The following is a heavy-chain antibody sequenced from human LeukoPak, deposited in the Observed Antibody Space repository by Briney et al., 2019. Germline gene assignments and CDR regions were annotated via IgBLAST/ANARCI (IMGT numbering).Heavy chain of an antibody. Sequence: SETLTLTCTVSGGSISSYYWSWIRQPPGKGLEWIGYIYTSGSTNYNPSLKSRVTISVDTSKNQFPLKLSSVTAADTAVYYCARGIPSDYWGQGTLVTVSS. D-gene: IGHD2-21*01. CDR2: IYTSGST. J-gene: IGHJ4*02. V-gene: IGHV4-4*09. CDR1: GGSISSYY. CDR3: ARGIPSDY.